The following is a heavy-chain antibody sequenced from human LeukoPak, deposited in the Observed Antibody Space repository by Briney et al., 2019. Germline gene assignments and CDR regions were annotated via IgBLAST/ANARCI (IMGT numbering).Heavy chain of an antibody. J-gene: IGHJ4*02. D-gene: IGHD3-22*01. V-gene: IGHV3-30*04. CDR3: AVGLYDSSGYSQFDY. CDR2: ISYDGSNK. CDR1: GFTFSSYA. Sequence: PGGSLRLSCAASGFTFSSYAMHWVRQAPGKGLERVAVISYDGSNKYYADSVKGRFTISRDNSKNTLYLQMNSLRAEDTAVYYCAVGLYDSSGYSQFDYWGQGTLVTVSS.